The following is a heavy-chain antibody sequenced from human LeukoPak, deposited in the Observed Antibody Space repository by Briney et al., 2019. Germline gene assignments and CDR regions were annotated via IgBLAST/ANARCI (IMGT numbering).Heavy chain of an antibody. J-gene: IGHJ4*02. D-gene: IGHD3-10*01. CDR2: INSDGSDT. Sequence: LGGSLRLSCAASGFTFSSYWMHWVRQAPGKGLVWVSRINSDGSDTTYADSVKGRFTISRDNAKNTLYLQMNSLRAEDTAVYYCAKNGPGLDYFDYWGQGTLVTVSS. CDR1: GFTFSSYW. V-gene: IGHV3-74*01. CDR3: AKNGPGLDYFDY.